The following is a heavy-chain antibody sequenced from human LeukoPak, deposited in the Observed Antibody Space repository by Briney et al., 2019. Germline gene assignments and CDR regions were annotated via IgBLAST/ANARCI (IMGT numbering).Heavy chain of an antibody. CDR1: GGSLGTYY. J-gene: IGHJ5*02. CDR2: IFPTGST. D-gene: IGHD7-27*01. V-gene: IGHV4-4*07. CDR3: ARLTGPRDKWSDP. Sequence: SETLSLTCTASGGSLGTYYWNWIRQPAGKGLEWIGRIFPTGSTSYSPSLESRVTMSVDRSKNQFSLKMKSLTAADAAVYYCARLTGPRDKWSDPWGQGILVTVSS.